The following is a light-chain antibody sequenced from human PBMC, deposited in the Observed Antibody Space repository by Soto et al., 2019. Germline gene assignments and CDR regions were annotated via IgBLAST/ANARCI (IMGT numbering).Light chain of an antibody. V-gene: IGKV3-15*01. J-gene: IGKJ1*01. CDR1: QSIGSN. CDR3: QQYDNWPWGT. CDR2: GAS. Sequence: EIVMTQSPAALSVSPGERAIFSCRASQSIGSNLAWYQQKPGQAPRLLISGASTRATGTPARFSGSGSGADFTLTISSLQSEDIAVYYCQQYDNWPWGTFGQGTRVEIK.